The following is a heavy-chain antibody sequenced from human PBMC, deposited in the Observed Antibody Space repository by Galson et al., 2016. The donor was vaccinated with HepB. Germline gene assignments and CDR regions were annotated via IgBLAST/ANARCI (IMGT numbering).Heavy chain of an antibody. V-gene: IGHV3-53*01. CDR3: ARDPGFRNGMNV. J-gene: IGHJ6*02. CDR1: GFIVSNDY. Sequence: SLRLSCAASGFIVSNDYMNWVRQAPGKGLEWLSVSYADGRTYYEESVRGRFTISRDNSKNTLFLQKNNLSADDTAVYYLARDPGFRNGMNVWGQGTTVTVSS. D-gene: IGHD3-9*01. CDR2: SYADGRT.